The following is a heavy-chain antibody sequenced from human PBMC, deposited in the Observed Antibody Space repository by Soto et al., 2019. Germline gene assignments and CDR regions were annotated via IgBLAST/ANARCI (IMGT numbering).Heavy chain of an antibody. D-gene: IGHD3-16*02. CDR2: MNPNSGNT. CDR3: ARVMITFGGVIAPLEGSWFDP. CDR1: GYTFTSYD. J-gene: IGHJ5*02. V-gene: IGHV1-8*01. Sequence: QVQLVQSGAEVKKPGASVKVSCKASGYTFTSYDINWVRQATGQGLEWMGWMNPNSGNTGYAQKFQGRVTMTRNTSISTAYMELSSLRSEDTAVYYCARVMITFGGVIAPLEGSWFDPWGQGTLVTVSS.